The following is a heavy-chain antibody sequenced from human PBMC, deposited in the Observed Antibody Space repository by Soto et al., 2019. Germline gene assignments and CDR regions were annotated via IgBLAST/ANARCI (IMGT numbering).Heavy chain of an antibody. V-gene: IGHV1-46*01. J-gene: IGHJ5*02. CDR1: GYSFTKYY. CDR2: FDPSLDST. CDR3: ARGYSPDADNWFAP. Sequence: QVQLVQSGAEVKKPGASVKVSCKTSGYSFTKYYIHWVRQAPGQGLEGMAIFDPSLDSTTYAQNFQGRVTVTGDTSTSTVYMELSTLRSEDTAVYYCARGYSPDADNWFAPWGQGTLGTVSS. D-gene: IGHD1-20*01.